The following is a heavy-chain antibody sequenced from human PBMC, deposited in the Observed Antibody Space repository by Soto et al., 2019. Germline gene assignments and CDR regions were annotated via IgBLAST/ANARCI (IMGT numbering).Heavy chain of an antibody. CDR3: ASDHGPMEDRTEYYYYGMDV. V-gene: IGHV4-59*01. Sequence: PSETLSLTCTVSGGSISSYYWSWIRQPPGKGLEWIGYIYYSGSTNYNPSLKSRVTISVDTSKNQFSLKLSSVTAADTAVYYCASDHGPMEDRTEYYYYGMDVWGQGTTVTVSS. D-gene: IGHD1-1*01. CDR1: GGSISSYY. CDR2: IYYSGST. J-gene: IGHJ6*02.